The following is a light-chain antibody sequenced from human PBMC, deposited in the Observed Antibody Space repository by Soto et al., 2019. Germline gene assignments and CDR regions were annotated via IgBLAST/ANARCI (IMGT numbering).Light chain of an antibody. J-gene: IGKJ2*01. Sequence: EIVMTQSPATLSVSPGERATLSCRASQSVSSNLSWYQQKPGQAPRLLIYGASTRATGIPARFSGSGSGTEFTLTLSSLQSEDFAVYYCQQYNIWPMYTFGQGTKLEIK. CDR2: GAS. CDR3: QQYNIWPMYT. V-gene: IGKV3-15*01. CDR1: QSVSSN.